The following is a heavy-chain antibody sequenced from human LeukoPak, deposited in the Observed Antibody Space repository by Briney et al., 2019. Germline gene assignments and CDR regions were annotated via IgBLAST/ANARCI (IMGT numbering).Heavy chain of an antibody. V-gene: IGHV3-21*01. Sequence: GGSLRLSCTASGFTFTDYIMHWVRQAPGKGLEWVSSISGSGAYIYYADSVKGRFTISRDNAKNSLYLQMNSLRAEDTAVYYCARDPLYDSSGYPYYYYGMDVWGQGTTVTVSS. J-gene: IGHJ6*02. CDR1: GFTFTDYI. D-gene: IGHD3-22*01. CDR3: ARDPLYDSSGYPYYYYGMDV. CDR2: ISGSGAYI.